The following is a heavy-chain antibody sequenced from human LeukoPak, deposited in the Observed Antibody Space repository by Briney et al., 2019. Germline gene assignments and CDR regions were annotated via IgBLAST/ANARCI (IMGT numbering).Heavy chain of an antibody. CDR2: INHSGST. CDR1: GGSFSGYY. D-gene: IGHD3-3*01. J-gene: IGHJ6*02. CDR3: ARGLYDFWTYYYYGMDV. Sequence: SETLSLTCAVYGGSFSGYYWSWIRQPPGKGLEWIGEINHSGSTNYNPSLKSRVTISVDTSKNQFSLKLSSVTAADTAVYYCARGLYDFWTYYYYGMDVWGQGTTVTVSS. V-gene: IGHV4-34*01.